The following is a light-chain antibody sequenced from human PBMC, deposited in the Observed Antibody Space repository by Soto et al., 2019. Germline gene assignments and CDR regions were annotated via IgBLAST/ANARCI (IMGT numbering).Light chain of an antibody. V-gene: IGKV1-39*01. CDR2: AAS. CDR1: QSISSY. Sequence: DIQMTQSPSSLSASVGDRVTITCRASQSISSYLNWYQQKPGKAPKLLIYAASSLQSAVPSRFSGSGSGTDFTLTISNLQPEDFATYYCQQSYSTLALTFGGGTNVEIK. J-gene: IGKJ4*01. CDR3: QQSYSTLALT.